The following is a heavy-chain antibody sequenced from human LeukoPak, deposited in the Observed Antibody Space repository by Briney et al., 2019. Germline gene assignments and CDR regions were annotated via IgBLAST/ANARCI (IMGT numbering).Heavy chain of an antibody. CDR1: GFSLSTGGMR. Sequence: SGPTLVNPPQTLTLTCTFSGFSLSTGGMRVSGIRQPPGSALEWLARLVWDDDKFYRTSLKTRLTIPKDTSKSQVVLTMTSMDPVDTATYYCARTLTTQGGFDIWGQGTMVTVSS. D-gene: IGHD2-15*01. CDR2: LVWDDDK. CDR3: ARTLTTQGGFDI. V-gene: IGHV2-70*04. J-gene: IGHJ3*02.